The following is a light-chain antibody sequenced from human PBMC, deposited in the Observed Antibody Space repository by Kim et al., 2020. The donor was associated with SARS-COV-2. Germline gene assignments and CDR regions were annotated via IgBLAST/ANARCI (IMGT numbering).Light chain of an antibody. CDR1: SGTIASNF. J-gene: IGLJ3*02. Sequence: NFMLTQPHSVSESPGKTVTISYTPDSGTIASNFVQWFQQRPGSSPTTVIFEDDRRPSGVPDRFSGSVDVSSNSASLTISGLKTEDEADYYCQSFDSSTWVFGGGTQLTVL. CDR2: EDD. CDR3: QSFDSSTWV. V-gene: IGLV6-57*01.